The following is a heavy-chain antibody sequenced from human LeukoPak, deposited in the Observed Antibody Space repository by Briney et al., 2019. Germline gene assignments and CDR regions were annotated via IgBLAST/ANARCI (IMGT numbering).Heavy chain of an antibody. J-gene: IGHJ4*02. CDR2: INHSGST. CDR1: GGSFSGYY. V-gene: IGHV4-34*01. D-gene: IGHD4-17*01. CDR3: ARATHYGDYIDY. Sequence: SETLSLTCAVYGGSFSGYYWSWIRQPPGKGLEWIGEINHSGSTNYNPSLKSRVTISVDTSKKQLSLHLNSVTAADTAVYFCARATHYGDYIDYWGQGTLVTVSS.